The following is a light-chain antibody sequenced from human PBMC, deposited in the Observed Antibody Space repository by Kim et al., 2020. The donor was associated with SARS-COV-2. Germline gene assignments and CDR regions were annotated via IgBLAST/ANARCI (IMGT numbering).Light chain of an antibody. CDR2: GVK. V-gene: IGLV2-8*01. J-gene: IGLJ3*02. CDR1: SSEVGDYPY. CDR3: SSSAGSNNLV. Sequence: GQSVAISGSGISSEVGDYPYVSRYQQHPGNAPPLFIFGVKSRPAGVPYRFSGSKSGNTASLTVSGLQAEDEADYYCSSSAGSNNLVFGGGTQLTVL.